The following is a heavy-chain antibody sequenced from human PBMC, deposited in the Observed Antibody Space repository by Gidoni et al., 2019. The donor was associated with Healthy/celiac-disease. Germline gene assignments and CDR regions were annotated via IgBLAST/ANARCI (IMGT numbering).Heavy chain of an antibody. CDR3: SLDSSSSRFDY. CDR1: GSSISSSNW. Sequence: QVQLQESGPGLVKPSGTLSLTCAVSGSSISSSNWWSWVRHPAGTGLEWIGEIYHSGSTHYNPSLKSPVPISVDKSKTQFALKLSSVTAADMAVYYCSLDSSSSRFDYWGQGTLVTVSS. J-gene: IGHJ4*02. V-gene: IGHV4-4*02. CDR2: IYHSGST. D-gene: IGHD6-6*01.